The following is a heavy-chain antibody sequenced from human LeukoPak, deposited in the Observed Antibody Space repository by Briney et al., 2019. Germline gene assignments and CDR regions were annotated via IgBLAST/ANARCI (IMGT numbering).Heavy chain of an antibody. CDR1: GFTFSSYE. CDR3: AMYYYDSSGYPGAFDI. D-gene: IGHD3-22*01. Sequence: GGSLRLSCAASGFTFSSYEMNWVRQAPGKGLEWVSYISSSGSTIYYADSVKGRFTISRDNAKNSLYLQMNSLRAEDTAVYYCAMYYYDSSGYPGAFDIWAKGQWSPSLQ. CDR2: ISSSGSTI. V-gene: IGHV3-48*03. J-gene: IGHJ3*02.